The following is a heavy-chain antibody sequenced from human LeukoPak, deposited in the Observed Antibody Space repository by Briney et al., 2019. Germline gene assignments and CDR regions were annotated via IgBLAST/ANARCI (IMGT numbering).Heavy chain of an antibody. CDR1: GGSISGYY. D-gene: IGHD6-6*01. J-gene: IGHJ6*04. V-gene: IGHV4-4*09. CDR3: ARFTYTTRPSDV. CDR2: IYSSGST. Sequence: SETLFLTCSVSGGSISGYYWSWIRQTPGQTLEWIGYIYSSGSTNYNPSLQSRVTMSVDTSMNHFSLRLSSVTAADTAVYYCARFTYTTRPSDVWGKGTTVTVSS.